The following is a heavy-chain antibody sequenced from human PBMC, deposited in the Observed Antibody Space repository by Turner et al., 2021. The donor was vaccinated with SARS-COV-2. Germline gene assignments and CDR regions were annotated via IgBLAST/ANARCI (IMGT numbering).Heavy chain of an antibody. CDR3: AKDEGVFTGYGNFDY. D-gene: IGHD5-12*01. J-gene: IGHJ4*02. Sequence: EVQLLESGGGLVQPGGSLRLSCAASGFPFSSYDMSWLRQAPGEGVGGGSRFSGSGGSPFFAGSGKGRFTISRDNSRNTMYLQMSSLRAEDTAVYYCAKDEGVFTGYGNFDYWGQGTLVTVSS. V-gene: IGHV3-23*01. CDR1: GFPFSSYD. CDR2: FSGSGGSP.